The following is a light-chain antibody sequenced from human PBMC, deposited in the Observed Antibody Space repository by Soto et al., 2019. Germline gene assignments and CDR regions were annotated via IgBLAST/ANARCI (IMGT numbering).Light chain of an antibody. Sequence: EIVLTQSPGTLSLSPGERATLSCRASQSVSSSYLAWYQQKPGQAPRLLIYDASSRASGIPDTFSGGGSGTDFTLTISRLEPEDFAVYYCQHYGSPLTFGGGTKVEIK. CDR1: QSVSSSY. CDR2: DAS. J-gene: IGKJ4*01. V-gene: IGKV3-20*01. CDR3: QHYGSPLT.